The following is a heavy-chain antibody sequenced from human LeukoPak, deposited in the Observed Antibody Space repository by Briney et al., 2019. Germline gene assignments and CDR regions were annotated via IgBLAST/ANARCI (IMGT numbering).Heavy chain of an antibody. V-gene: IGHV3-30-3*01. D-gene: IGHD5-12*01. Sequence: SGGSLRLSCAASGFTFSYAMHWVRQAPGKGLEWVAAISYDGFNKYYADPVEGRFTISRDNSKNTLYLQMNSLRAEDTAVYYCARGRNIVPTSGYFDCWGQGTLVTVSS. J-gene: IGHJ4*02. CDR3: ARGRNIVPTSGYFDC. CDR1: GFTFSYA. CDR2: ISYDGFNK.